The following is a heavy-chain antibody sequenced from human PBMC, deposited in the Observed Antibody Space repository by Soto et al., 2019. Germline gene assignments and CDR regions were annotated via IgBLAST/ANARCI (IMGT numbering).Heavy chain of an antibody. J-gene: IGHJ6*02. V-gene: IGHV3-21*01. CDR3: ARDGPQLVQYYSYGMDV. CDR1: GFTFSSYS. CDR2: ISSSSSYI. Sequence: PGVSLRLSWAASGFTFSSYSMNWVRQAPGKGLEWVSSISSSSSYIYYADSVKGRFTISRDNAKNSLYLQMNSLRAEDKAVYYCARDGPQLVQYYSYGMDVWGQGTTVTVXS. D-gene: IGHD6-6*01.